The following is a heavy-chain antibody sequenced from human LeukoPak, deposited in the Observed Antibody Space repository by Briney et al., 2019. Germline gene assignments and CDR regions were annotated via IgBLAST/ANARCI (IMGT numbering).Heavy chain of an antibody. CDR3: ARRESSSGWSWFDP. D-gene: IGHD6-19*01. CDR2: IYYSGST. CDR1: GGSISSGGYY. Sequence: SQTLSLTCTVSGGSISSGGYYWSWIRQHPGKGLEWIGYIYYSGSTNYNPSLKSRVTISVDTSKNQFSLKLSSVTAADTAVYYCARRESSSGWSWFDPWGQGTLVTVSS. J-gene: IGHJ5*02. V-gene: IGHV4-31*03.